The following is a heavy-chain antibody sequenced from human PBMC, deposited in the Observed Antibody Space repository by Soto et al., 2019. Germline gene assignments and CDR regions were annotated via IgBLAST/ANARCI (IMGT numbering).Heavy chain of an antibody. Sequence: SETLSLTCTVSGGSISSYYWSWIRQPPGKGPEWIGYIYYSGSTNYNPSLKSRVTISVDTSKNQFSLKLSSVTAADTAVYYCARIIAAAGIWWFDPWGQGTLVTVSS. CDR3: ARIIAAAGIWWFDP. V-gene: IGHV4-59*01. J-gene: IGHJ5*02. CDR1: GGSISSYY. D-gene: IGHD6-13*01. CDR2: IYYSGST.